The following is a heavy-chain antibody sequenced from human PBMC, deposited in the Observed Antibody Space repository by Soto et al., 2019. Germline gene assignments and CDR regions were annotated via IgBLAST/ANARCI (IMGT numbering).Heavy chain of an antibody. CDR3: ARTDRLRTTGFDY. Sequence: GGPLSPSFAASGSPLSSYSMNWFRKVPGKGLEWVSYISSSSSTIYYADSVKGRFTISRDNAKNSLYLQMNSLRDEDTAVYYCARTDRLRTTGFDYWGQGTLVTVSS. V-gene: IGHV3-48*02. CDR1: GSPLSSYS. D-gene: IGHD1-7*01. J-gene: IGHJ4*02. CDR2: ISSSSSTI.